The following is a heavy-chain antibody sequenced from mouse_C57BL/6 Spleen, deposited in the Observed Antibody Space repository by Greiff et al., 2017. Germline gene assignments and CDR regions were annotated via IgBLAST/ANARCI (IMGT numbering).Heavy chain of an antibody. D-gene: IGHD1-1*01. J-gene: IGHJ3*01. Sequence: EVKLMESGGGLVKPGGSLKLSCAASGFTFSDYGMHWVRQAPEKGLEWVAYISSGSSTIYYADTVKGRFTISRDNAKNTLFLQMTSLRSEDTAMYYCARQITTVAYWGQGTLVTVSA. CDR2: ISSGSSTI. CDR1: GFTFSDYG. CDR3: ARQITTVAY. V-gene: IGHV5-17*01.